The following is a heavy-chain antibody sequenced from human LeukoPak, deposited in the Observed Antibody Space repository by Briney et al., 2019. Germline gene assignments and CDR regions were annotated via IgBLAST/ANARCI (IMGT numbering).Heavy chain of an antibody. Sequence: GGSLRLSCAASDFSFATYAMGWVRQAPGRGLEWVSSVSGGDPTTYYADSVKGRFTISRDNSKNTLYLQMNSLRAEDTATYYCAKESLLLRGPLLINYFDFWGQGTLVTVSS. J-gene: IGHJ4*02. D-gene: IGHD3-10*01. V-gene: IGHV3-23*01. CDR1: DFSFATYA. CDR2: VSGGDPTT. CDR3: AKESLLLRGPLLINYFDF.